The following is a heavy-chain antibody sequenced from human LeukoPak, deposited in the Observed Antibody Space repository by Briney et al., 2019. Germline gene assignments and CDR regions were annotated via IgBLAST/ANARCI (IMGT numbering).Heavy chain of an antibody. V-gene: IGHV3-23*01. CDR1: GFTLSSYA. CDR3: AKATQSYFDY. Sequence: GGSLRLSRAVSGFTLSSYAMSWVRQAPGKGLEWVSGIKGRFTISRDNSKNTLYLQMNSLRAEDTAVYYCAKATQSYFDYWGQGTLVTVSS. CDR2: I. J-gene: IGHJ4*02.